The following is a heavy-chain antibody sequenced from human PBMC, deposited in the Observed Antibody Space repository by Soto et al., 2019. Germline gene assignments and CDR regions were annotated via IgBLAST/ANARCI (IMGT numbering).Heavy chain of an antibody. Sequence: QVQLVQSGAEVKKPGASVKVSCKASGYTFTSYGISWVRQAPGQGLEWMGWISAYNGNTNYAQKLQGRVTMTPDTSTSTASMELRSLRSADTAVYYCAREYSGSYFVDYWGQGTLVTVSS. CDR1: GYTFTSYG. V-gene: IGHV1-18*01. CDR2: ISAYNGNT. CDR3: AREYSGSYFVDY. J-gene: IGHJ4*02. D-gene: IGHD1-26*01.